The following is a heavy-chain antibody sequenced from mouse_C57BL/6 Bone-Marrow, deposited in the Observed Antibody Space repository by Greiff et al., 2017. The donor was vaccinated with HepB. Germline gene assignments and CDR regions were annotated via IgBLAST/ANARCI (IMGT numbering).Heavy chain of an antibody. Sequence: QVQLQQSGAELVRPGTSVKVSCKASGYAFTNYLIEWVKQRPGQGLEWIGVINPGSGGTNYNEKFKGKATLTADKSSSTAYMQLGSLTSEDSAVYFCARGGGSSPWYFDVWGTGTTVTVSS. CDR3: ARGGGSSPWYFDV. CDR1: GYAFTNYL. CDR2: INPGSGGT. D-gene: IGHD1-1*01. V-gene: IGHV1-54*01. J-gene: IGHJ1*03.